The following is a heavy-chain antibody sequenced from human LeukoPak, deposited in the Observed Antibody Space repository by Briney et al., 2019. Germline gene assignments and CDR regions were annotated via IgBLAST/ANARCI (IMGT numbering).Heavy chain of an antibody. Sequence: GGSLRLSXAASGFAFSDYYMSWIRQAPGKGLEWISCISGRGTNIYYAESVKGRFTISRDNAKNSLYLQMSSLRAEDTAVYYCARDFDFWSGYYRPYFDYWGQGALVTVSS. D-gene: IGHD3-3*01. CDR3: ARDFDFWSGYYRPYFDY. V-gene: IGHV3-11*01. J-gene: IGHJ4*02. CDR1: GFAFSDYY. CDR2: ISGRGTNI.